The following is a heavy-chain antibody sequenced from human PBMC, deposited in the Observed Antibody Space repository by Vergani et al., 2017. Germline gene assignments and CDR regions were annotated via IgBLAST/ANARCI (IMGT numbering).Heavy chain of an antibody. D-gene: IGHD6-13*01. CDR2: INPNSGGT. J-gene: IGHJ4*02. V-gene: IGHV1-2*04. Sequence: QVQLVQSGAEVKKPGASVKVSCKASGYTFTGYYMHWVRQAPGQGLEWMGWINPNSGGTNYAQKFQGWGTMTRDKSISTAYMELSRRRSDETAVYYCARDRERYSSSWYFFDYWGQGTLVTVSS. CDR3: ARDRERYSSSWYFFDY. CDR1: GYTFTGYY.